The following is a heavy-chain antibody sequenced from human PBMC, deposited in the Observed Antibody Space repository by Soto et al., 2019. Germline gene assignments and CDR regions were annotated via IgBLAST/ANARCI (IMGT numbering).Heavy chain of an antibody. CDR2: IYYSGST. Sequence: SETLSLTCTVSGGSISSSSYYWGWIRQPPGKGLEWIGSIYYSGSTYYNPSLKSRVTISVDTSKNQFSLKLSSVTAADTAVYYCARAMTMIVVAPGYWGQGTLVTVSS. J-gene: IGHJ4*02. V-gene: IGHV4-39*01. CDR1: GGSISSSSYY. CDR3: ARAMTMIVVAPGY. D-gene: IGHD3-22*01.